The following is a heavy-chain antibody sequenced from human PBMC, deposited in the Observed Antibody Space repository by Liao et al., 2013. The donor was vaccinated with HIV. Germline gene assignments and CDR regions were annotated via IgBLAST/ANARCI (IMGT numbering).Heavy chain of an antibody. J-gene: IGHJ4*02. Sequence: QVQLQESGPGLLKPSQTLSLTCTVSGGSISSGSYYWSWIRQPAGKGLEWIGRIYTSGSTNYNPSLKSRVTISVDTSKNQFSLKLRSVTAADTAVYYCARGPNYDFWSGYYPDFFDYWGQGTLVTVSS. CDR2: IYTSGST. CDR3: ARGPNYDFWSGYYPDFFDY. V-gene: IGHV4-61*02. D-gene: IGHD3-3*01. CDR1: GGSISSGSYY.